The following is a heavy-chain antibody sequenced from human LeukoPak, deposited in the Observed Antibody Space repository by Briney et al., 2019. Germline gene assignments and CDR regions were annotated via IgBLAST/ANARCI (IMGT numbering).Heavy chain of an antibody. CDR3: ARDALHYYDSSGYYYHHNWFDP. Sequence: GGSLRLSCAASGFTFSSYAMHWVRQAPGKGREWAAVISYDGSNKYYADSVKGRFTISRDNSKNTLYLQMNSLRAEDTAVYYCARDALHYYDSSGYYYHHNWFDPWGQGTLVTVSS. V-gene: IGHV3-30-3*01. J-gene: IGHJ5*02. CDR1: GFTFSSYA. D-gene: IGHD3-22*01. CDR2: ISYDGSNK.